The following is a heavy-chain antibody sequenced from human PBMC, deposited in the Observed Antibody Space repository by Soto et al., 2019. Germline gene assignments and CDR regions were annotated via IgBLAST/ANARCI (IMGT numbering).Heavy chain of an antibody. Sequence: QVQLVESGGGVVQPGRSLRLSCVASRFPFTSYGIHWVRQAPGKGLEWVAVIWYDGSKKYYADSVKGRFTISRDNSKNTVYLQMNSLRVEDTAMYYCARNVYFLGDYWGQGTLVTVSP. CDR3: ARNVYFLGDY. CDR1: RFPFTSYG. V-gene: IGHV3-33*01. J-gene: IGHJ4*02. D-gene: IGHD3-10*01. CDR2: IWYDGSKK.